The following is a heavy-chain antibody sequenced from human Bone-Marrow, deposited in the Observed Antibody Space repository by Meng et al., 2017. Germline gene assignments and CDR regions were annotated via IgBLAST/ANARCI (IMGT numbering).Heavy chain of an antibody. V-gene: IGHV3-30*01. Sequence: GESLKISCAASGFTFSSYAMHCVRQAPGKGLEWVAVISYDGSNKYYADSVKGRFTISRDNSKNTLYLQMNSLRAEDTAVYYCARDRSSSWYFHYYYGMDVWGQGTTVTVSS. CDR3: ARDRSSSWYFHYYYGMDV. CDR2: ISYDGSNK. CDR1: GFTFSSYA. D-gene: IGHD6-13*01. J-gene: IGHJ6*02.